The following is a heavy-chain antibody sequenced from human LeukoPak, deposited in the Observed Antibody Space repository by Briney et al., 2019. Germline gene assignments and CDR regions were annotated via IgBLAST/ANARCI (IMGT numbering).Heavy chain of an antibody. Sequence: YADSVKGRCTISRDDSKNTLNLQLNSLRADDTSVYYCARLRWNTMVEYWGQGTLVTVSS. D-gene: IGHD3-10*01. CDR3: ARLRWNTMVEY. J-gene: IGHJ4*02. V-gene: IGHV3-53*01.